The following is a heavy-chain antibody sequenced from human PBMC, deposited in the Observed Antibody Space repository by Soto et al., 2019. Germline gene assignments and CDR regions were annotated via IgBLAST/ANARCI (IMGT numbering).Heavy chain of an antibody. D-gene: IGHD3-22*01. CDR1: GFTFSSYA. Sequence: HPGGSPRLSCAASGFTFSSYAMSWFRQAPGKGLEWVSAISGSGGSTYYADSVKGRFTISRDNSKNTLYLQMNSLRAEDTAVYYCAKGYYYDSSGYPPNPYYYYGMDVWGQGTTVTVSS. CDR3: AKGYYYDSSGYPPNPYYYYGMDV. V-gene: IGHV3-23*01. J-gene: IGHJ6*02. CDR2: ISGSGGST.